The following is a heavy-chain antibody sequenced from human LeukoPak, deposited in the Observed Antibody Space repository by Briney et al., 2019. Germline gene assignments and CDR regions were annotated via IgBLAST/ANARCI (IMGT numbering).Heavy chain of an antibody. J-gene: IGHJ4*02. CDR3: ARDSSGYTRDLDY. CDR2: VSAYNGNT. CDR1: GYTFTSYG. D-gene: IGHD3-22*01. Sequence: ASVTVSCKASGYTFTSYGISWVRQAPGQGLEWMGWVSAYNGNTNYAQKLQGRVTMTTDTSTSTVYMELRSLRSDDTAVYYCARDSSGYTRDLDYWGQGTLVTVSS. V-gene: IGHV1-18*01.